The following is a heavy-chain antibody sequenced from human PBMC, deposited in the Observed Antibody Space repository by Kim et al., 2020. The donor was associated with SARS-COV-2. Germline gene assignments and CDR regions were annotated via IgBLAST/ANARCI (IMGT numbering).Heavy chain of an antibody. D-gene: IGHD3-10*01. J-gene: IGHJ3*02. CDR2: RT. V-gene: IGHV3-53*04. CDR3: ARDGLGRAFDI. Sequence: RTYYADSVQGRFTNTSHNSKNTRYLQMNSLRAEDTAVYYCARDGLGRAFDIWGQGTMVTVSS.